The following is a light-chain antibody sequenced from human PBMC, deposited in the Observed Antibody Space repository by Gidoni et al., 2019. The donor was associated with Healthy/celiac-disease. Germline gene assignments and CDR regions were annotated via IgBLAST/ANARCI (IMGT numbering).Light chain of an antibody. Sequence: DIVMTQSPDSLAVSLGERATINCKSSQSVLYSSNNKNYLAWYQQKPGQPPKLLIYWASTRESGVPDRFSGSGSGTDVTLTISSLQAEDVAVYYCQHSGAFGQGTKVEIK. CDR2: WAS. CDR3: QHSGA. J-gene: IGKJ1*01. V-gene: IGKV4-1*01. CDR1: QSVLYSSNNKNY.